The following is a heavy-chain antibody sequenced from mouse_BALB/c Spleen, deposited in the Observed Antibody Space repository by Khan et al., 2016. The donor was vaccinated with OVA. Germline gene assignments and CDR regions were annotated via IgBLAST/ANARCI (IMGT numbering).Heavy chain of an antibody. V-gene: IGHV5-17*02. Sequence: EVELVESGGGLVQPAGSRKLSCAASGFTFSSFGMHWVRQAPKKGLEWVAYISSGSSTIYYVDTVKGRFTISRDSPKNTLFLQMTSLRSEDTAMYYCARSGGNFHWYFDVWGAGTSVTVSS. CDR2: ISSGSSTI. D-gene: IGHD2-1*01. CDR3: ARSGGNFHWYFDV. CDR1: GFTFSSFG. J-gene: IGHJ1*01.